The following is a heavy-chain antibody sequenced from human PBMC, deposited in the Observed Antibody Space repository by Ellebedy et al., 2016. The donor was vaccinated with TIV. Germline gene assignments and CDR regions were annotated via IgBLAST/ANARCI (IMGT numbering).Heavy chain of an antibody. J-gene: IGHJ5*02. CDR2: IYYSGST. Sequence: MPSETLSLTCTVSGGSISSYYWSWIRQPQGKGLEWIGYIYYSGSTNYNPSLKSRVTISVDTSKNQFSLKLSSVTAADTAVYYCARQEDDSSPNWFDPWGQGTLVTVSS. V-gene: IGHV4-59*08. CDR1: GGSISSYY. D-gene: IGHD3-22*01. CDR3: ARQEDDSSPNWFDP.